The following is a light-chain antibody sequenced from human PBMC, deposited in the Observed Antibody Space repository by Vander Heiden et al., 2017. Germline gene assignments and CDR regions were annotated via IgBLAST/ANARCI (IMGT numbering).Light chain of an antibody. CDR2: AAS. CDR3: QQSDTTPHT. J-gene: IGKJ2*01. Sequence: DIQMTQSPSSLSAYVGDRVTITCRASQSISSYLNWYQQKPGKAPKLLIYAASSLQSGVPSRFSGSGSGTDFTLTISRLQPEDFATYYCQQSDTTPHTFGPGTKVEIK. V-gene: IGKV1-39*01. CDR1: QSISSY.